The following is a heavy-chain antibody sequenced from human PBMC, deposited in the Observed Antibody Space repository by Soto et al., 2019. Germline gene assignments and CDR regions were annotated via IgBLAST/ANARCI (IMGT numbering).Heavy chain of an antibody. CDR1: GFTFAAYG. CDR3: ARDRYFFDS. D-gene: IGHD3-16*02. V-gene: IGHV3-20*04. J-gene: IGHJ4*02. CDR2: IDSNGDYT. Sequence: GGSLRLSCAASGFTFAAYGMSWVRQVPGKGLEWVSGIDSNGDYTDYEDSVKGRFTISRDNAKNSLSLQMNSLRAEDTALYYCARDRYFFDSWGQGILVTVSS.